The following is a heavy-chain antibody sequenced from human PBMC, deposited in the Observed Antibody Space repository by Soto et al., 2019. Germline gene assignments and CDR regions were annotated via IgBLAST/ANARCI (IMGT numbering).Heavy chain of an antibody. V-gene: IGHV3-21*01. CDR1: GFTFSSYT. CDR2: ITSGSDYI. CDR3: TREHVVTIFRRGQRGSFDN. J-gene: IGHJ4*02. D-gene: IGHD3-9*01. Sequence: EVQLVESGEGLVNSGGSLRLSCAASGFTFSSYTMNWVRQAPGKGLEWVAFITSGSDYIYYADSVKGRFTISRDDANNSLFLQMSSLRAEDTAVYYCTREHVVTIFRRGQRGSFDNWSQGTLVTVSS.